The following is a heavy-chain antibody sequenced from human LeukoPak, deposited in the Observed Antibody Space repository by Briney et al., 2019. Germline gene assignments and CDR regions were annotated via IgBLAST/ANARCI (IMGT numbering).Heavy chain of an antibody. Sequence: GGSLRLSCAASGFTFSSYAMSWVRQAPGKGLEWVSAISGSGGSTYYADSVKGRFTIFRDNSKNTLYLQMNSLRAEDTAVYYCAKDRTASPKIVVVINSPSDYWGQGTLVTVSS. CDR2: ISGSGGST. J-gene: IGHJ4*02. V-gene: IGHV3-23*01. D-gene: IGHD3-22*01. CDR1: GFTFSSYA. CDR3: AKDRTASPKIVVVINSPSDY.